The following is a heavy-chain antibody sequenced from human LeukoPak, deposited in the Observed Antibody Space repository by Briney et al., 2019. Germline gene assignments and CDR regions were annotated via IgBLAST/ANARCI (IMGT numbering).Heavy chain of an antibody. V-gene: IGHV1-69*05. CDR3: AREQATAMVIDY. D-gene: IGHD5-18*01. CDR1: GGTFSSYA. J-gene: IGHJ4*02. Sequence: SSVKVSCKASGGTFSSYAISWVRQAPGQGLEWMGRIIPIFGTANYAQKFQGRVTITTDESTSTAYMELSSLRSEDTAVYYCAREQATAMVIDYWGQGTLVTVSS. CDR2: IIPIFGTA.